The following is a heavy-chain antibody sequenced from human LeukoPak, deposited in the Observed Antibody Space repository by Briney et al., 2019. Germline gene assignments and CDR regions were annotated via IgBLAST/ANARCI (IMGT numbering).Heavy chain of an antibody. CDR2: INHSGST. CDR3: ARDSLYATNWYDP. J-gene: IGHJ5*02. V-gene: IGHV4-34*01. Sequence: SETLSLTCAVYGGSFSGHYWSWIRQPPGKGLEWIGEINHSGSTNYNPSLKSRVTISVDTSKNQFSLKLSSVAAADTAVYYCARDSLYATNWYDPWGQGILVTVSS. D-gene: IGHD2-8*01. CDR1: GGSFSGHY.